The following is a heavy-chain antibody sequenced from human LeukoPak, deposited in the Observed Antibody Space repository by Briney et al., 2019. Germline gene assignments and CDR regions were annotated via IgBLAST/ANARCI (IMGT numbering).Heavy chain of an antibody. V-gene: IGHV1-24*01. D-gene: IGHD1-1*01. J-gene: IGHJ5*02. CDR2: FDPEDGET. CDR3: ATGTTTRPWFDP. CDR1: GYTLTELS. Sequence: ASVKVSCKVSGYTLTELSMHWVRQAPGKGLEWMGGFDPEDGETIYAQKFQGRVTMTEDTSTDTAYMELSSLRSEDTAVYYCATGTTTRPWFDPWGQGTLVTVSS.